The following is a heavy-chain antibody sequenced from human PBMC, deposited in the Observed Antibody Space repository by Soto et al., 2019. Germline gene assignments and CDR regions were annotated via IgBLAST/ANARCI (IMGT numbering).Heavy chain of an antibody. J-gene: IGHJ4*02. CDR1: GYSFTSYW. D-gene: IGHD1-26*01. Sequence: PGESLKISCKGSGYSFTSYWITWVRQMPGKGLEWMGRIDPSDSYTNYSPSFQGHVTISADKSIGTAYPQWSSLKASDTAMYYCARPSSGSYLEGDRGGDYWGQGTLVTVSS. CDR2: IDPSDSYT. V-gene: IGHV5-10-1*01. CDR3: ARPSSGSYLEGDRGGDY.